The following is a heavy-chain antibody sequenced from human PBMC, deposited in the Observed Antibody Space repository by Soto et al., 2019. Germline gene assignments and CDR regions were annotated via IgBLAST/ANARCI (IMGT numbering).Heavy chain of an antibody. CDR1: VFTFSSYW. CDR3: ARDRTSWYFDY. J-gene: IGHJ4*02. V-gene: IGHV3-7*01. D-gene: IGHD2-2*01. CDR2: IKQDGSEK. Sequence: GWSLRLSCASSVFTFSSYWMSWVRQAPGKGLEWVANIKQDGSEKYYVDSVKGRFTISRDNAKNSLYLQMNSLRAEDTAVYYCARDRTSWYFDYWGQGTPVTVS.